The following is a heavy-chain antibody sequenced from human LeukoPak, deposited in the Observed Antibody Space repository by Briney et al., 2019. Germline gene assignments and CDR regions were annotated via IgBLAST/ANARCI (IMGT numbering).Heavy chain of an antibody. V-gene: IGHV1-69*13. D-gene: IGHD3-3*01. J-gene: IGHJ4*02. CDR3: ARTPYDFWSGYYPIFDY. Sequence: SVKVSCKASGGTFSSYAISWVRQAPGQGLEWMGGIIPIFGTANYAQKFQGRVTITADESTSTAYMELSSLRSEDTAVYYCARTPYDFWSGYYPIFDYWGQGTLVTVSS. CDR2: IIPIFGTA. CDR1: GGTFSSYA.